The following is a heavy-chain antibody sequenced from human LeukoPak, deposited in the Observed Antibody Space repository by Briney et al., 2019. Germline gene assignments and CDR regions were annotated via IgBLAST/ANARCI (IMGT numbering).Heavy chain of an antibody. CDR1: GYTFPSYG. CDR3: ARVVWEQWLSCLDY. J-gene: IGHJ4*02. D-gene: IGHD6-19*01. V-gene: IGHV1-18*01. CDR2: ISAYNGNT. Sequence: ASVKVSCKASGYTFPSYGISWVRQAAGQGLEWMGWISAYNGNTNYAQKLQGRVTMTTDTSTNTAYMELRSLRSDDTAVYYCARVVWEQWLSCLDYWGQGTLVTVSS.